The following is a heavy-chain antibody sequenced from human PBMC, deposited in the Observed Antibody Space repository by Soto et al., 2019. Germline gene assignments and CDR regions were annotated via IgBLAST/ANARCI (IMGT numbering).Heavy chain of an antibody. CDR3: ARCLGYYGMDV. D-gene: IGHD7-27*01. CDR2: IDPSDSYT. J-gene: IGHJ6*02. CDR1: EYNCASYG. Sequence: GESKKISSKGAEYNCASYGISWVRQMPGKGLEWMGRIDPSDSYTNYSPSFQGYVTISADKSISTAYLQWSSLKASDTAMYYCARCLGYYGMDVWGQGTTVTVSS. V-gene: IGHV5-10-1*01.